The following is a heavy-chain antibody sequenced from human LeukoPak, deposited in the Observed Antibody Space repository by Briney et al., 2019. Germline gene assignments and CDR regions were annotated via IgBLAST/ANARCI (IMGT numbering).Heavy chain of an antibody. V-gene: IGHV1-2*02. D-gene: IGHD3-10*01. J-gene: IGHJ4*02. CDR1: GYTFTGYY. CDR2: INPNLGDT. CDR3: ARGLLWLGELGY. Sequence: ASVKVSCKASGYTFTGYYLHWVRQAPGQGLERMGWINPNLGDTNYTQKFEGRVTMTRDTSINTVYMDLSRLTSDDTAVYYCARGLLWLGELGYWGQGALVTVSS.